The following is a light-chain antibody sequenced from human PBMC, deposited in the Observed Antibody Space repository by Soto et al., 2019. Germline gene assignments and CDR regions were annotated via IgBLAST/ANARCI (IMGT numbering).Light chain of an antibody. CDR3: QQRGGWPLT. J-gene: IGKJ4*01. Sequence: EIVLTQSPATLSLSPGERAALSCRASQGVGRFLAWYQQKPGQAPRLLIYDASNRATGIPARFSGSGSETDFTLAIDNLEPEYFAVYYCQQRGGWPLTFGGGTKVEIK. CDR2: DAS. CDR1: QGVGRF. V-gene: IGKV3-11*01.